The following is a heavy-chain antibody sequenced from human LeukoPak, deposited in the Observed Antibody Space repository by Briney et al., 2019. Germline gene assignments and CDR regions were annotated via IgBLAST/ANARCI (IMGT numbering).Heavy chain of an antibody. Sequence: GGSLRLSCAASGFTFSVYDMYWVRQSPGKGLECVSVISRGGISYYADSVKGRFTISRDNSKNTLYLQMNSLRAEDTAVYYCSKKGQADDDGKPDWGQGTLVTVSP. D-gene: IGHD1-1*01. CDR3: SKKGQADDDGKPD. V-gene: IGHV3-23*01. CDR1: GFTFSVYD. CDR2: ISRGGIS. J-gene: IGHJ4*02.